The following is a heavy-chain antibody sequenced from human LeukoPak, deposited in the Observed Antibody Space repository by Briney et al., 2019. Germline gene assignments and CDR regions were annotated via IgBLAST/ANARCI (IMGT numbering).Heavy chain of an antibody. Sequence: SETLSLTCTVSGVSISSSNWWCWVRPPPGEGLEWIGEIYHTGSTNYSPSLKSRVTISVDTSNNHFSLKLSSVTAADTAVYYWARAKPKNMVRGLIMRRESRCYFDYWGQGTLVTVSS. V-gene: IGHV4-4*02. D-gene: IGHD3-10*01. CDR2: IYHTGST. CDR3: ARAKPKNMVRGLIMRRESRCYFDY. CDR1: GVSISSSNW. J-gene: IGHJ4*02.